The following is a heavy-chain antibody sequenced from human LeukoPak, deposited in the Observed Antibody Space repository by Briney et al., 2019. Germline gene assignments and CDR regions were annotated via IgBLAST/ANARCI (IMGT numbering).Heavy chain of an antibody. Sequence: ASVKVSCKASGYTFIDYYMHWVRQAPGQGLEWMGIINPRGGSTTFAQKFQGRVTMTRDTSTSTVYMELSSLRSEDTAVYYCARSFIVGATSGYYFKYWGQGTLVTVSS. J-gene: IGHJ4*02. D-gene: IGHD1-26*01. CDR1: GYTFIDYY. CDR2: INPRGGST. V-gene: IGHV1-46*01. CDR3: ARSFIVGATSGYYFKY.